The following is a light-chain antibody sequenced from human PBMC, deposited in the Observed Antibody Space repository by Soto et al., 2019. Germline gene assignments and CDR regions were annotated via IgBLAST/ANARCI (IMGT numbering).Light chain of an antibody. J-gene: IGLJ3*02. CDR2: EVT. V-gene: IGLV2-23*02. CDR3: CSYAGSATWV. CDR1: NSDVGNYNL. Sequence: QSALTQPASVSGSPGQSITFSCTGTNSDVGNYNLVSWYQQHPGKAPKLMMYEVTKRPSGVSNRFSGSKSGNTASLTISGLQAEDEADYYCCSYAGSATWVFAGGTKLTVL.